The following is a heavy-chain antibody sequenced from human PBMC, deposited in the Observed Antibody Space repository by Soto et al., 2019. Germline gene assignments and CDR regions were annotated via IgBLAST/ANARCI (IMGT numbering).Heavy chain of an antibody. D-gene: IGHD6-19*01. Sequence: QVQLQQWRAGLLKASETLSLTCAVVGDSLRGQSWNWIRQSPGKGLEWIGELDQSGGTNYNPSLKSRAIISDDTSKNQFSLTLTSVTAADTAVYYCAREDSNGWSGDSLDVWGQGTTVTVSS. V-gene: IGHV4-34*01. CDR2: LDQSGGT. J-gene: IGHJ6*02. CDR3: AREDSNGWSGDSLDV. CDR1: GDSLRGQS.